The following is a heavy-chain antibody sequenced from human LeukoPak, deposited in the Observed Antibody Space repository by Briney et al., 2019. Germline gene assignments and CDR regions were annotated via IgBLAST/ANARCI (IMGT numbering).Heavy chain of an antibody. CDR2: INTNTGNP. D-gene: IGHD2-2*01. V-gene: IGHV7-4-1*02. Sequence: GASVKVSCKASGYTFTSYDINWVRQAPGQGLEWMGWINTNTGNPTYAQGFTGRFVFSLDTSVSTAYLQISSLKAEDTAVYYCAKQGPGYCGSTRCYGVGHWGQGTLVTVSS. CDR1: GYTFTSYD. J-gene: IGHJ4*02. CDR3: AKQGPGYCGSTRCYGVGH.